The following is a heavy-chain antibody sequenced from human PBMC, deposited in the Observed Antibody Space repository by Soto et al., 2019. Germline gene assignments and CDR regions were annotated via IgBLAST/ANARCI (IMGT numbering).Heavy chain of an antibody. Sequence: QVPLVQSGAEVKKPGASVKVSCKASGYTFTSYGISWVRQAPGQGLEWMGWISAYNGNTNYAQKLQGRVTMTTDTSTSTAYMELRSLRSDDTAVYYCARDFGVVIILMDYYYGMDVWGQGTTVTVSS. CDR3: ARDFGVVIILMDYYYGMDV. CDR2: ISAYNGNT. J-gene: IGHJ6*02. V-gene: IGHV1-18*01. CDR1: GYTFTSYG. D-gene: IGHD3-3*01.